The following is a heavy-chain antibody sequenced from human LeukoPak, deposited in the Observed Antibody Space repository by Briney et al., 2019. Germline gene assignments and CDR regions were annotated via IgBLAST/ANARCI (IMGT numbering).Heavy chain of an antibody. CDR1: GYTFTGYY. CDR3: TRESRITMVRGVTDYFDY. J-gene: IGHJ4*02. D-gene: IGHD3-10*01. CDR2: INPNSGGT. V-gene: IGHV1-2*02. Sequence: GASVKVSCKASGYTFTGYYMHWVRQAPGQGLEWMGWINPNSGGTNYAQKFQGRVTMTRDTSISTAYMELSRLRSDDTAVYYCTRESRITMVRGVTDYFDYWGQGTLVTVSS.